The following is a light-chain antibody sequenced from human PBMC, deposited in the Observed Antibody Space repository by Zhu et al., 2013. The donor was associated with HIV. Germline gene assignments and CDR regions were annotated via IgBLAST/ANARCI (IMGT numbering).Light chain of an antibody. CDR2: AAS. CDR3: QQYWT. V-gene: IGKV1-13*02. J-gene: IGKJ1*01. Sequence: AIQLTQSPSSLSASVGDRVTITCRASQGISGALAWYQQKPGKAPKLLIYAASSLESGVPSRFSGSGSGTDFTLTITSLQPEDSATYYCQQYWTFGQGTKVEIK. CDR1: QGISGA.